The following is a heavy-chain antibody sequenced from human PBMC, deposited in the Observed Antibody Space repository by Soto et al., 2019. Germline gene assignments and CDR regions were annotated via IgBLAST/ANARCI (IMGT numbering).Heavy chain of an antibody. V-gene: IGHV4-31*02. CDR1: EVTIIGVGDC. D-gene: IGHD1-26*01. CDR2: IDYGGST. Sequence: FLTMSVTWSVVEVTIIGVGDCCTMIRQKPGKGLEWIGYIDYGGSTHYNPSLKSRLSISIDTSKNQFSLNLTSVTPADTAVYYCARDRSPGGNPYFAYWGNGTLVTVFS. J-gene: IGHJ4*01. CDR3: ARDRSPGGNPYFAY.